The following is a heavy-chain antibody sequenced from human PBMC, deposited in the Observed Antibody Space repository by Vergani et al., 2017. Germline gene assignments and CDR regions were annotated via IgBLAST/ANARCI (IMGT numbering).Heavy chain of an antibody. J-gene: IGHJ6*02. CDR1: GFTLNTYG. CDR2: IRYDGSSE. D-gene: IGHD2/OR15-2a*01. V-gene: IGHV3-30*02. Sequence: QVQILQSGGGVVQPGGSLRLSCTLSGFTLNTYGIHWVRQAPGKGLEWVSFIRYDGSSEYYGDSVKGRFTISRDKSQNTVNLQMNSLRTEDTAVYFCASAVIAGNVGVAYFGMDVWGRGTTVTVCS. CDR3: ASAVIAGNVGVAYFGMDV.